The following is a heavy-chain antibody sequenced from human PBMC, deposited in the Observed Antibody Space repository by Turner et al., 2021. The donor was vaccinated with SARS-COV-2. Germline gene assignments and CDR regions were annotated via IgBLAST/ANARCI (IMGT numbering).Heavy chain of an antibody. CDR1: GFTFRSYG. CDR2: IWYDGSNK. Sequence: VQLVESGGGVVQPRRPLRLSCAASGFTFRSYGMHWVRQAQGRGREWVAVIWYDGSNKFYEDSVKDRFTISRDNSKNTLYLQINSRRAEDTAVYYCARDYHFDYWGQGTLVTVSS. J-gene: IGHJ4*02. CDR3: ARDYHFDY. V-gene: IGHV3-33*01.